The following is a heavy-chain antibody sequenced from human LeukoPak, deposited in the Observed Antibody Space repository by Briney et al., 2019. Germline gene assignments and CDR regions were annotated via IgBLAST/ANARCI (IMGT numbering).Heavy chain of an antibody. V-gene: IGHV3-48*03. D-gene: IGHD3-10*02. J-gene: IGHJ6*04. CDR2: ISSSGSTI. CDR3: AELGITMIGGV. Sequence: GGSLRLSCAASGFTFSRYGMSWVRQAPGKGLEWVSYISSSGSTIYYADSVKGRFTISRDNAKNSLYLQMNSLRAEDTAVYYCAELGITMIGGVWGKGTTVTISS. CDR1: GFTFSRYG.